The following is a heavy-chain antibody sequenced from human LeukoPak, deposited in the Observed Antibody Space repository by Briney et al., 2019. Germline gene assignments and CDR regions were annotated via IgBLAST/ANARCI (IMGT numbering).Heavy chain of an antibody. CDR2: IKSKTDGGTA. V-gene: IGHV3-15*01. Sequence: MAGGSLRLSCAASGFTFSSYAMSWVRQAPGKGLEWVGRIKSKTDGGTADYAASVKGRFTISRDDAKNTLYLQMNSLKTEDTAVYYCSPRLRPVWGKGTTVTVSS. CDR3: SPRLRPV. CDR1: GFTFSSYA. J-gene: IGHJ6*04. D-gene: IGHD6-6*01.